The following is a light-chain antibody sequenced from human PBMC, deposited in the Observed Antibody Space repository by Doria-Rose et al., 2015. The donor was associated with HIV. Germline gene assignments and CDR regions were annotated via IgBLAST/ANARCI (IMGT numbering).Light chain of an antibody. CDR1: QGISSY. Sequence: TQSPSSLSASTGDRVTITCRASQGISSYLAWYQQKPGKAPKLLIYAASTLQSGVPSRFSGNGSGTDFTLTISCLQSEDFAAYYCQQYYSYPRTFGQGTKLEIK. V-gene: IGKV1-8*01. CDR2: AAS. J-gene: IGKJ2*01. CDR3: QQYYSYPRT.